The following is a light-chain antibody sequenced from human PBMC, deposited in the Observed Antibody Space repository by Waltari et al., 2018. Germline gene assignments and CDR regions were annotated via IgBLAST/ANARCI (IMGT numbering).Light chain of an antibody. CDR3: MQATDFPT. CDR1: QSLVNSDGNTY. CDR2: KIS. V-gene: IGKV2-24*01. Sequence: EIVMTQTPLSSAVTLGQPASISCRSSQSLVNSDGNTYLTWLQQRPGPPPRLLIYKISHRSSGVPDRFSGSGAGTDFTLTINRVEAEDVGVYYCMQATDFPTFGQGTKLEI. J-gene: IGKJ2*01.